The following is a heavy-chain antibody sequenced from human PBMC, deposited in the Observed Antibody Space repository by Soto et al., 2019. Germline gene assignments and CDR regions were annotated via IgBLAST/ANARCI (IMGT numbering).Heavy chain of an antibody. CDR2: INAGNGNT. J-gene: IGHJ3*01. CDR3: ARELIVRGAFDV. D-gene: IGHD1-26*01. V-gene: IGHV1-3*01. CDR1: GYTFTSYA. Sequence: ASVKVSCKASGYTFTSYAMHWVRQAPGQRLEWMGWINAGNGNTKYSQKFQGRVTITRDTSASTAYMELGSLRSEDTAVYYCARELIVRGAFDVWGQGTMVTVSS.